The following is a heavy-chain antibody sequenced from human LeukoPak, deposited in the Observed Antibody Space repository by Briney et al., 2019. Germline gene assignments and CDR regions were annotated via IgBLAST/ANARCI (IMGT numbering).Heavy chain of an antibody. D-gene: IGHD1-26*01. CDR2: ISGSGGST. Sequence: GGSLRLSCAASGFTFSSYAMSWVRQAPGKGLEWVSAISGSGGSTYYADSVKGRFTISRDNSKNTLYLQMNSLRAEDTAVYYCAKDLFAMTQWEQLGYWGQGTLVTVSS. CDR3: AKDLFAMTQWEQLGY. V-gene: IGHV3-23*01. CDR1: GFTFSSYA. J-gene: IGHJ4*02.